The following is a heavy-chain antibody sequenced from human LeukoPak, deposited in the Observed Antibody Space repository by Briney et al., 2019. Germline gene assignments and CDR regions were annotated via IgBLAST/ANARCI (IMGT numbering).Heavy chain of an antibody. V-gene: IGHV3-21*01. Sequence: PGGSLRLSCAASGFTFSSYSMNWVRQAPGKGVEWVSSISSSSSSYIYYADSVKGRFTISRDNAKNSLYLQMNSLRAEDTAVYYCARDLGDYGDYYFDYWGQGTLVTVSS. CDR1: GFTFSSYS. D-gene: IGHD4-17*01. J-gene: IGHJ4*02. CDR2: ISSSSSSYI. CDR3: ARDLGDYGDYYFDY.